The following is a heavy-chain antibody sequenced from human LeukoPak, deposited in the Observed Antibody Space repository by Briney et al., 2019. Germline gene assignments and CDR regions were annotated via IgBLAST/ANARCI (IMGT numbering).Heavy chain of an antibody. D-gene: IGHD1-7*01. CDR2: INTNTGNP. CDR1: GYIFDIYA. Sequence: VASVKVSCKASGYIFDIYAMIWVRQAPGQGLELMGWINTNTGNPTYAQGFTGRFVFSLDTSVSTAYLQISSLKAEDTAVYYCARDYTVTLGTTTYFQHWGQGTLVTVSS. CDR3: ARDYTVTLGTTTYFQH. V-gene: IGHV7-4-1*02. J-gene: IGHJ1*01.